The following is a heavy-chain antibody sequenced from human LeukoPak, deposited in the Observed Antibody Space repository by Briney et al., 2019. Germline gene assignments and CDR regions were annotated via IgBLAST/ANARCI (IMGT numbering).Heavy chain of an antibody. V-gene: IGHV1-24*01. J-gene: IGHJ4*02. CDR1: EYTLTELS. CDR3: AREREEMATLNY. CDR2: FDPEDGEI. D-gene: IGHD5-24*01. Sequence: ASVKVSCEVSEYTLTELSMHWVRQAPGKGLEWLGGFDPEDGEIIYAQKFQGRVTMSDDTSTDTAYMELGSLRSDDTAVYYCAREREEMATLNYWGQGTLVTVSS.